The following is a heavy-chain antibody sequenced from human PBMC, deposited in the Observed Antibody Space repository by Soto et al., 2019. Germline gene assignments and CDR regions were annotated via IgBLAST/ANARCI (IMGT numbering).Heavy chain of an antibody. V-gene: IGHV3-30-3*01. CDR1: GFTFSSYA. J-gene: IGHJ4*02. CDR2: ISYDGSNK. Sequence: GWSLRLSGAASGFTFSSYAMHWVRQAPGKGLEWVAVISYDGSNKYYADSVKGRFTISRDNSKNTLYLQMNSLRAEDTAVYYCARESYSSSWLDYWGQGTLVNVS. D-gene: IGHD6-13*01. CDR3: ARESYSSSWLDY.